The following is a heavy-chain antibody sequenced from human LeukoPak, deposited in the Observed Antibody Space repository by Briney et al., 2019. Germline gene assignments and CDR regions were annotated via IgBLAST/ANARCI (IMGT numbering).Heavy chain of an antibody. Sequence: SETLSLTCTVSGGSISSGGNYWSWIRQHPGKGLEWIGYIYNSGSTYYNPSLKSRVTISVDTSKNQFSLRLSSVTAADTAVYYCAREGGYNYGAAFGYWGQGTLVTVSS. V-gene: IGHV4-31*03. CDR3: AREGGYNYGAAFGY. CDR1: GGSISSGGNY. CDR2: IYNSGST. J-gene: IGHJ4*02. D-gene: IGHD5-18*01.